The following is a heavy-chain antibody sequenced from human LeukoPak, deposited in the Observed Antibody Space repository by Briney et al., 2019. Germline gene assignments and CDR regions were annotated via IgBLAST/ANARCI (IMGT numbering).Heavy chain of an antibody. J-gene: IGHJ5*02. CDR3: ARVGGGSIAAVTTYNWFDP. Sequence: GASVKVSCQASGYTFTANYIHWVRQAPGQGLEWVGWVNPDSGGTALAQKLQGRVTMTTDTSTSTAYMELRSLRSDDTAVYYCARVGGGSIAAVTTYNWFDPWGQGTLVTVSS. CDR1: GYTFTANY. V-gene: IGHV1-2*02. CDR2: VNPDSGGT. D-gene: IGHD6-13*01.